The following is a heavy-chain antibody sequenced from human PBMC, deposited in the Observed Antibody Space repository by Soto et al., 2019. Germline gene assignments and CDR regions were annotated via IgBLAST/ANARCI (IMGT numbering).Heavy chain of an antibody. V-gene: IGHV3-7*01. CDR3: ARELSSPKYYYYYIDV. D-gene: IGHD6-13*01. Sequence: GGSLRLSCAASGFTFSSYWMSWVRQAPGKGLEWVANIKQDGSEKYYVDSVKGRFTISRDNAKNSLYLQMNSLRAEDTAVYYCARELSSPKYYYYYIDVWGKGTTVTGSS. CDR2: IKQDGSEK. CDR1: GFTFSSYW. J-gene: IGHJ6*03.